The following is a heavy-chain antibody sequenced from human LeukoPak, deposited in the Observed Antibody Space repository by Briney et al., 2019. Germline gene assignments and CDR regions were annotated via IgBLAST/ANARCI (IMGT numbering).Heavy chain of an antibody. CDR1: GFTFSSYS. J-gene: IGHJ4*02. CDR3: ASQYSSSSEVDY. Sequence: PGGSLRLSCAASGFTFSSYSMNWVRQAPGKGLEWVSYISSSSGTIYYADSVKGRFTISRDNAKNSLYLQMNSLRAEDTAVYYCASQYSSSSEVDYWGQGTQVTVSS. CDR2: ISSSSGTI. D-gene: IGHD6-6*01. V-gene: IGHV3-48*01.